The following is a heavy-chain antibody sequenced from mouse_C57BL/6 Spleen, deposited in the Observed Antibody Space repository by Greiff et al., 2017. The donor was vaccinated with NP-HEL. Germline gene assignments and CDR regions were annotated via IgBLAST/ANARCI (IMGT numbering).Heavy chain of an antibody. CDR3: AGAYYGNYVAWFAY. V-gene: IGHV1-54*01. D-gene: IGHD2-10*01. J-gene: IGHJ3*01. CDR1: GYAFTNYL. Sequence: QVQLQQSGAELVRPGTSVKVSCKASGYAFTNYLIEWVKQRPGQGLEWIGVINPGSGGTNYNEKFKGKATLTADKSSSTAYMQLSSLTSEDSAVYFCAGAYYGNYVAWFAYWGQGTLVTVSA. CDR2: INPGSGGT.